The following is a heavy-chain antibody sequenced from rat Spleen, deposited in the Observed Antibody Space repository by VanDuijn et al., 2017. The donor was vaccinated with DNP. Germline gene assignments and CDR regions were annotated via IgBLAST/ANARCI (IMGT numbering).Heavy chain of an antibody. V-gene: IGHV5S13*01. J-gene: IGHJ1*01. CDR2: ITNSGDNT. CDR1: GFNLSNYG. CDR3: ARHGRVTTVAAYWYFDF. Sequence: EVQLVESGGGSVQPGRSLKVSCAVSGFNLSNYGMAWVRQAPTKGLEWVVSITNSGDNTYYRDSVKGRFTISRDNAKNTQYLQMDSLRSEDTATYFCARHGRVTTVAAYWYFDFWGQEPWSPCPQ. D-gene: IGHD1-11*01.